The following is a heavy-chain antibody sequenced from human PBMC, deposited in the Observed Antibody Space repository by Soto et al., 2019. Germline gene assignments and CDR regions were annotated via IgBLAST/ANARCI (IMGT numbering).Heavy chain of an antibody. D-gene: IGHD7-27*01. CDR1: GGSSSSAYYY. CDR2: IYDSGST. J-gene: IGHJ4*02. CDR3: ARGPSGDKVDY. Sequence: SETLSLTCTVSGGSSSSAYYYWSWIRQPPGKGLEWIGHIYDSGSTYSNPSLQSQVTISMDTSKNQFSLKLSSVTAADTAVYYCARGPSGDKVDYWGQGTLLTVSS. V-gene: IGHV4-30-4*01.